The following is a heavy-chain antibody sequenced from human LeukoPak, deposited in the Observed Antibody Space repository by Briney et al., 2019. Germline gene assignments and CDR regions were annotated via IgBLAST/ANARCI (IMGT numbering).Heavy chain of an antibody. CDR3: ARAAEANRRHIVVVTAPVGDY. J-gene: IGHJ4*02. Sequence: PGGSLRLSCAASGFTFSTYGMHWVRQAPGKALEWVAVISYDGNNKYYADSVRGRFTVSRDNSKNLMYLEMNSLRADDTAVYYCARAAEANRRHIVVVTAPVGDYWGQGTLVTVSS. CDR2: ISYDGNNK. D-gene: IGHD2-21*02. V-gene: IGHV3-30*19. CDR1: GFTFSTYG.